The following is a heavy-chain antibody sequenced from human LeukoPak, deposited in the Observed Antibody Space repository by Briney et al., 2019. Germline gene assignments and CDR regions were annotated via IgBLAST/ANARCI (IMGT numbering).Heavy chain of an antibody. CDR2: IYYSGST. CDR1: GGSISSSSYY. D-gene: IGHD5-18*01. CDR3: ARDGGYSYGLYYYYGMDV. V-gene: IGHV4-39*07. Sequence: SETLSLTCTVSGGSISSSSYYWGWIRQPPGKGLEWIGSIYYSGSTYYNPSLKSRVTMSVDTSKNQFSLKLSSVTAADTAVYYCARDGGYSYGLYYYYGMDVWGQGTTVTVSS. J-gene: IGHJ6*02.